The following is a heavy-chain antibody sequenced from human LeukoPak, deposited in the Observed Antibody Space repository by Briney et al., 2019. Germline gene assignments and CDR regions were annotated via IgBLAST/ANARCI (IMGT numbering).Heavy chain of an antibody. CDR2: INANNGKT. CDR1: GYTFTSYG. D-gene: IGHD6-13*01. Sequence: ASVKVSCKASGYTFTSYGITWVRQAPGQGLEWMGWINANNGKTNYAQNLQGRVTMTRDTSTSTAYMELRSLRSDDTAVYYCARGPIAAAGDYWGQGTLVTVSS. J-gene: IGHJ4*02. V-gene: IGHV1-18*01. CDR3: ARGPIAAAGDY.